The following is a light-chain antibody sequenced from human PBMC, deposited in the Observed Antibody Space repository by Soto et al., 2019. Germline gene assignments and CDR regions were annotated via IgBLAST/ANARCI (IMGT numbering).Light chain of an antibody. Sequence: QSVLTQPPSVSGAPGQRVTISCTGSRSNIGAGYDVHWYQQLPGTAPKLLIYGTNNRPSGVPDRFSGSKSGMSASLAITGLQAEDEADYYCSSYTTSGTLVFGGGTKVTVL. CDR2: GTN. V-gene: IGLV1-40*01. J-gene: IGLJ2*01. CDR1: RSNIGAGYD. CDR3: SSYTTSGTLV.